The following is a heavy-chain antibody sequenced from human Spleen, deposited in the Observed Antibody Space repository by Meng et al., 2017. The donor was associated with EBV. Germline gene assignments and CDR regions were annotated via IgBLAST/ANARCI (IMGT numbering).Heavy chain of an antibody. CDR2: IYYTGNT. J-gene: IGHJ2*01. D-gene: IGHD2-2*01. Sequence: QVQLQESGPGLVKPSETLSLTCTVSGGSVSSGSYYWSWVRQPPGKRLEWIGFIYYTGNTNYNPSLKSRVTISVDTSKNQFSPKLSSVTAADTAVYYCARSSYYWYFDLWGRGTLVTVSS. V-gene: IGHV4-61*01. CDR1: GGSVSSGSYY. CDR3: ARSSYYWYFDL.